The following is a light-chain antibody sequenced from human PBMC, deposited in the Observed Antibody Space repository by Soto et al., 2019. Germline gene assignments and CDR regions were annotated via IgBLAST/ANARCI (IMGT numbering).Light chain of an antibody. Sequence: QSALTQPASVSGSPGQSITISCTGTSSDVGGYNYVSWYQQHPGIAPKLMISEVSNRPSGVSNRFSGSKSGNTASLTISGLQAEDEADHYCSSYTSSSTLVFGGGTKVTVL. CDR2: EVS. V-gene: IGLV2-14*01. CDR1: SSDVGGYNY. CDR3: SSYTSSSTLV. J-gene: IGLJ2*01.